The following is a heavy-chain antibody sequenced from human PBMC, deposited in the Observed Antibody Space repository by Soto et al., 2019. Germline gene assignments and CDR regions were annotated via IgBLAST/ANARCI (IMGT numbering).Heavy chain of an antibody. CDR3: ARDRYFYDSRGYYRTLDS. J-gene: IGHJ5*01. D-gene: IGHD3-22*01. CDR1: GDSFSNHY. V-gene: IGHV4-59*11. CDR2: IFHSGIT. Sequence: SETLSLTCTISGDSFSNHYWTWIRQSPGKGLEWIGYIFHSGITDYNPSVKSRVTISIDKSRNLFSLNLTSVTAADTAVYYCARDRYFYDSRGYYRTLDSWGQGXLVTVSS.